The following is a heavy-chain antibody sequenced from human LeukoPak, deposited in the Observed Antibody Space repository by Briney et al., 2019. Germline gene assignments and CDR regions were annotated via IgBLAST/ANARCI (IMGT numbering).Heavy chain of an antibody. Sequence: GRSLRLSCAASGFTFSSYAMHWVRQAPGKGLEWVAVISYDGSNKYYADSVKGRFTISRDNSKNTLYLQMNSLRAEDTAVYYRARNYDYLDYWGQGTLVTVSS. V-gene: IGHV3-30*04. J-gene: IGHJ4*02. CDR3: ARNYDYLDY. CDR1: GFTFSSYA. CDR2: ISYDGSNK. D-gene: IGHD3-16*01.